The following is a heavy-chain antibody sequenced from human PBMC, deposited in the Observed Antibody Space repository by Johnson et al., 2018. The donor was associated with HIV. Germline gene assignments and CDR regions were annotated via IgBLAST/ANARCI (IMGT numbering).Heavy chain of an antibody. J-gene: IGHJ3*02. Sequence: VQLVESGGGLVQPGGSLRLSCAASGFTFSSYAMHWVRQAPGKGLEYVSAISSNGGSTYYADSVKGRFTISRDNSKNTLYLQMNSLRAEDTAVYYCASKIVVVPGGVGTFDIWGQGTMVTVSS. CDR1: GFTFSSYA. D-gene: IGHD3-22*01. V-gene: IGHV3-64*04. CDR2: ISSNGGST. CDR3: ASKIVVVPGGVGTFDI.